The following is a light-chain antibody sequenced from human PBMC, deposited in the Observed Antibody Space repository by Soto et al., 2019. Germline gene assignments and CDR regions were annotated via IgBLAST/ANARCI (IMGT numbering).Light chain of an antibody. CDR2: SAS. Sequence: DIQLTQSPSFLSASVGDRVTITCRASQGISSYLSWYQQKPGKAPNLLIHSASSLQSGVPSRFSGSGSETEFTLTISRLQPEDLATYYCQQLNSYPLTFGGGTKVDIK. CDR1: QGISSY. V-gene: IGKV1-9*01. J-gene: IGKJ4*01. CDR3: QQLNSYPLT.